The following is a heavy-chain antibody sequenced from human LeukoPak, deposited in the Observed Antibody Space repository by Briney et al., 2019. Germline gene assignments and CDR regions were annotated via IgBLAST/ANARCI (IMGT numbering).Heavy chain of an antibody. Sequence: PSETLSLTCTVSGGSISSYYWSWIRQPAGKGLEWIGRIYTSGSTNYNPSLKSRVTMSVDTSKNQFSLKLSSVTAADTAVYYCARDNMVRGSNWFDPWGQGTLVTVSS. D-gene: IGHD3-10*01. CDR3: ARDNMVRGSNWFDP. CDR1: GGSISSYY. J-gene: IGHJ5*02. CDR2: IYTSGST. V-gene: IGHV4-4*07.